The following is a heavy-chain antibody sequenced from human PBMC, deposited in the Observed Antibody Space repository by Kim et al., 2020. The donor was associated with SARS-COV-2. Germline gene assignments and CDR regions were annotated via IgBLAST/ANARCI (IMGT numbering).Heavy chain of an antibody. Sequence: PGSVEGRFTISKENAKNSLYLQMNSLRAGDTAVYYCARASYSSSWHFDYWGQGTLVTVSS. D-gene: IGHD6-13*01. V-gene: IGHV3-13*01. CDR3: ARASYSSSWHFDY. J-gene: IGHJ4*02.